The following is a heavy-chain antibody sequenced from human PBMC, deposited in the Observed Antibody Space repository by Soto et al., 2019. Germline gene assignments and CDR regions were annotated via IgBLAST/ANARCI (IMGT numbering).Heavy chain of an antibody. CDR3: ATSMLDPFSRWCDP. Sequence: SETLSLTCSVSGVSISSDNHYWNWIRQGPGRGLEWIGYIHSTGTTHFNPSLENRLNMTPDRSANHFSLRLRSVTAADTAVYFCATSMLDPFSRWCDPWGQGTLVTVSS. J-gene: IGHJ5*02. V-gene: IGHV4-31*03. CDR1: GVSISSDNHY. CDR2: IHSTGTT. D-gene: IGHD2-8*01.